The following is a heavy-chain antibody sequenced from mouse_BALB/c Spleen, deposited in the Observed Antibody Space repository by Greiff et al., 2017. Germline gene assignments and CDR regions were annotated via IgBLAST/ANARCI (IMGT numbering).Heavy chain of an antibody. J-gene: IGHJ4*01. D-gene: IGHD1-1*02. Sequence: VKLMESGPGLVAPSQSLSITCTVSGFSLTSYGVHWVRQPPGKGLEWLGVIWAGGSTNYNSALMSRLSISKDNSKSQVFLKMNSLQTDDTAMYYCARVPPYGYYAMDYWGQGTSVTVSS. CDR2: IWAGGST. CDR1: GFSLTSYG. V-gene: IGHV2-9*02. CDR3: ARVPPYGYYAMDY.